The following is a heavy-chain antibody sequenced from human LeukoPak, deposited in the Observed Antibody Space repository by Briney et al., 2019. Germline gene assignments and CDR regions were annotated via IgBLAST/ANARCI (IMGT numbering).Heavy chain of an antibody. CDR2: MSFDGSHE. D-gene: IGHD2-15*01. V-gene: IGHV3-30*04. CDR3: ARGGKCSDGKCYLIDY. CDR1: GFTLSSYA. Sequence: GGSLRLSCAASGFTLSSYAMSWVRQAPGKGLEWVAIMSFDGSHERYGDSVKGRFTLSRDNSKNTLYLQINSLRTEDTAVYYCARGGKCSDGKCYLIDYWGQGTLVTVSS. J-gene: IGHJ4*02.